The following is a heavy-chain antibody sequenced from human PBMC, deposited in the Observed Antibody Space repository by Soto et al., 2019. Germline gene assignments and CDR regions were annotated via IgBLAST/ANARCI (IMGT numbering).Heavy chain of an antibody. CDR3: AKTMEPLDVFDM. CDR2: ISGRGDSI. CDR1: GFTFSSYA. D-gene: IGHD1-26*01. J-gene: IGHJ3*02. Sequence: EVQLLESGGGLVQPGGSLRLSCAASGFTFSSYAMSWVRQAPGKELEWVSSISGRGDSIYYADSVKGRFTISRDNSKNTLYLQMNSLRAEDTATYYCAKTMEPLDVFDMWGQGTMVTVSS. V-gene: IGHV3-23*01.